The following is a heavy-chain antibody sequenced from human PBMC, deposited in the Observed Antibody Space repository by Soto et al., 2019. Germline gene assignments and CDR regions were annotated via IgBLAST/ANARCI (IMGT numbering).Heavy chain of an antibody. V-gene: IGHV1-46*01. CDR3: ARVGALGYCTNGVCHSNWYFDY. D-gene: IGHD2-8*01. J-gene: IGHJ4*02. CDR1: GYTFTSYY. CDR2: INPSGGST. Sequence: ASVKVSCKASGYTFTSYYMHWVRQAPGQGLEWMGIINPSGGSTSYAQKFQGRVTMTRDTSTSTVYMELSSLRSEDTAVYYCARVGALGYCTNGVCHSNWYFDYWGQGTLVTSPQ.